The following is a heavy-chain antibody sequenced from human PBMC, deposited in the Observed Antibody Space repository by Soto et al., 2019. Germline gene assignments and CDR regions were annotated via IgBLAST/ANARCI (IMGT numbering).Heavy chain of an antibody. D-gene: IGHD1-26*01. CDR2: IYYSGST. J-gene: IGHJ4*02. CDR1: GCSISTPNYY. Sequence: PSETLSLTCTVSGCSISTPNYYWGWIRQPPGKGLEWIGSIYYSGSTYYNPSLKSRVTISVDTSRTQFSLRLTSVTAADTAVYYCARRYTGSYYDYWGQGTLVTVSS. CDR3: ARRYTGSYYDY. V-gene: IGHV4-39*01.